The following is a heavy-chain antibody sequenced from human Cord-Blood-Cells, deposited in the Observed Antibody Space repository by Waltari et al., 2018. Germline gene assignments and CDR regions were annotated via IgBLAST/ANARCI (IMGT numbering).Heavy chain of an antibody. CDR1: GFTVSSNY. Sequence: EVQLVESGGGLIQPGGSLRLSCAASGFTVSSNYMSWFRQAPGKGLGGVSVIYSGGSTYYADSVKGRFTISRDNSKNTLYLQMNSLSAEDTAVYYCARDAPPMGDSSGYPDYWGQGTLVTVSS. D-gene: IGHD3-22*01. CDR2: IYSGGST. CDR3: ARDAPPMGDSSGYPDY. V-gene: IGHV3-53*01. J-gene: IGHJ4*02.